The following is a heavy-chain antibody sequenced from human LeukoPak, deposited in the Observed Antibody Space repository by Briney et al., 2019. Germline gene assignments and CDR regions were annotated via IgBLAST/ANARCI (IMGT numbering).Heavy chain of an antibody. J-gene: IGHJ5*02. CDR1: GYTLTELS. CDR2: FDPEDGET. V-gene: IGHV1-24*01. CDR3: ATAPGYYDSSGYLYNWFDP. Sequence: ASVTVSCTVSGYTLTELSMHWVRQAPGKGLEWMGGFDPEDGETIYAQKFQGRVTMTEDTSTDTAYMELSSLRSEDTAVYYCATAPGYYDSSGYLYNWFDPWGQGTLVTVSS. D-gene: IGHD3-22*01.